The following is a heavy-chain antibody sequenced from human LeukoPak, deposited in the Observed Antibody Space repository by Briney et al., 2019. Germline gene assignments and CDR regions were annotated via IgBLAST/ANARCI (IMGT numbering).Heavy chain of an antibody. Sequence: PSETLSLTCTVSGGSISSSSYYWGWIRQPPGKGLEWIGSIYYSGRTYYNPSLKSRVTISVDTSKNQFSLKLSSVTAADTAVYYCARDAPLYYYDSSGYYPRYYFDYWGQGTLVTVSS. CDR2: IYYSGRT. D-gene: IGHD3-22*01. CDR3: ARDAPLYYYDSSGYYPRYYFDY. CDR1: GGSISSSSYY. J-gene: IGHJ4*02. V-gene: IGHV4-39*07.